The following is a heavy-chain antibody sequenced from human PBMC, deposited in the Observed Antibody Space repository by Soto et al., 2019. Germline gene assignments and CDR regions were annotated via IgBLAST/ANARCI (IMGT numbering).Heavy chain of an antibody. CDR3: ARDTSSSWIDY. CDR1: GGSFSGYY. V-gene: IGHV4-34*01. D-gene: IGHD6-13*01. Sequence: SETLSFTCAVYGGSFSGYYWSWIRQPPGKGLEWIGEINHSGSTNYNPSLKSRFTISRDNSKNTLYLQMNSLRAEDTAVYYCARDTSSSWIDYWGQGTLVTVSS. J-gene: IGHJ4*02. CDR2: INHSGST.